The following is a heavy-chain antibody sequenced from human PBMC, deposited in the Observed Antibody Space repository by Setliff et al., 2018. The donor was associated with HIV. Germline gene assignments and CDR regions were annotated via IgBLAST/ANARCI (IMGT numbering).Heavy chain of an antibody. Sequence: GGSLRLSCAASGFTFNDFSMNWVRQAPGKGLEWVSSISPDSTYIYYADSVKGRFTISRDNAKNSLYLQMNSLRAEDTAVYYCTKGVQRLRPYYFDSWGQGTLVTVSS. D-gene: IGHD4-17*01. CDR3: TKGVQRLRPYYFDS. CDR2: ISPDSTYI. J-gene: IGHJ4*02. V-gene: IGHV3-21*01. CDR1: GFTFNDFS.